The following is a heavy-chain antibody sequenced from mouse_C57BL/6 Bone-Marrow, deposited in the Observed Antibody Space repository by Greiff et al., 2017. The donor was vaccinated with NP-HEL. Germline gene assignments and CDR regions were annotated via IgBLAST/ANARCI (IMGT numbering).Heavy chain of an antibody. Sequence: EVKLVESGGGLVKPGGSLKLSCAASGFTFSSYTMSWVRQTPEKRLEWVATISGGGGNTYYPDSVKGRFTISRDNAKNTLYLQMSSLRSEDTALYYCARHGPDYYGSSYCYWGQGTTLTVSS. J-gene: IGHJ2*01. D-gene: IGHD1-1*01. V-gene: IGHV5-9*01. CDR3: ARHGPDYYGSSYCY. CDR1: GFTFSSYT. CDR2: ISGGGGNT.